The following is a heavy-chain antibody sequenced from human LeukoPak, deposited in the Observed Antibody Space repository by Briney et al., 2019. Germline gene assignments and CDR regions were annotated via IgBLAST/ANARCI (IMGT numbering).Heavy chain of an antibody. CDR3: ASHHSSGYYNWFDP. CDR1: GFTFSSYS. V-gene: IGHV3-48*04. J-gene: IGHJ5*02. CDR2: ISSSSNTI. D-gene: IGHD3-22*01. Sequence: GASLRLSCAASGFTFSSYSMNWVRQAPGKGLEWVSYISSSSNTIYYADSVKGRFTISRDNAKNSLYLQMNSLRAEDTAVYYCASHHSSGYYNWFDPWGQGTLVTVSS.